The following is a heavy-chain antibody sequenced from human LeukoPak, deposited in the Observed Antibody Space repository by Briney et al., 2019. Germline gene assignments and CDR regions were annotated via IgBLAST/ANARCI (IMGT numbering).Heavy chain of an antibody. D-gene: IGHD3-22*01. Sequence: GASVKVSCKASGYTFTGYYMHWVRQAPGQGLEWMGWINPNSGNTGYAQKFQGRVTMTRNTSISTAYMELSSLRSEDTAVYYCARNNRDSSGYYYIYYFDYWGQGTLVTVSS. V-gene: IGHV1-8*02. CDR1: GYTFTGYY. CDR3: ARNNRDSSGYYYIYYFDY. CDR2: INPNSGNT. J-gene: IGHJ4*02.